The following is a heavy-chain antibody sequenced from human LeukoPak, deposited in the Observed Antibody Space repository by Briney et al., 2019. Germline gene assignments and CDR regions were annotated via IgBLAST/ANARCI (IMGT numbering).Heavy chain of an antibody. J-gene: IGHJ4*02. CDR2: IKEDGSQK. CDR3: ARISAPGTSGWYFGY. V-gene: IGHV3-7*02. CDR1: GFTFSNYW. Sequence: GSLRLSCTASGFTFSNYWMSWVRQAPGKGLEWLANIKEDGSQKYYVDSVKGRFTMSRDNAKNLLYLQMNSLRDEDTAMYYCARISAPGTSGWYFGYWGQGTLVTVSS. D-gene: IGHD6-19*01.